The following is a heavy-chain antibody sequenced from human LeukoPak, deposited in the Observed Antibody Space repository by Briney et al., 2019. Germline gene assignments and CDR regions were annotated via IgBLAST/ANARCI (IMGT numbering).Heavy chain of an antibody. CDR2: IIPIFGTA. D-gene: IGHD2-2*01. Sequence: SVKVSCKASGGTFSSYAISWVRQAPGQGLEWMGGIIPIFGTANYAQKFQGRVTITAGESTSSAYMELSSLRSEDTAVYYCARDRDLYCSSTSCYSPFDYWGQGTLVTVSS. CDR1: GGTFSSYA. CDR3: ARDRDLYCSSTSCYSPFDY. J-gene: IGHJ4*02. V-gene: IGHV1-69*13.